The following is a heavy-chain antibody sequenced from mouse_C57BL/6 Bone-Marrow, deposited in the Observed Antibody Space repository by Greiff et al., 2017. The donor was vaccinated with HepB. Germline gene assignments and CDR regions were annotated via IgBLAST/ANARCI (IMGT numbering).Heavy chain of an antibody. D-gene: IGHD1-1*01. CDR2: ISDGGSYT. V-gene: IGHV5-4*01. CDR1: GFTFSSYA. J-gene: IGHJ2*01. CDR3: AICGSSHFDY. Sequence: EVQVVESGGGLVKPGGSLKLSCAASGFTFSSYAMSWVRQTPEKRLEWVATISDGGSYTYYPDNVKGRFTISRDNAKNNLYLQMSHLKSEDTAMYYCAICGSSHFDYWGQGTTLTVSS.